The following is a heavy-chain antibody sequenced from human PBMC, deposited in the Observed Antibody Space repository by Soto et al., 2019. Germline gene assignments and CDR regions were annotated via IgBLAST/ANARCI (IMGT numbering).Heavy chain of an antibody. Sequence: PSETLSLTCAVYGGSFSGYYWSWIRQPPGKGLEWIGEINHSGSTNYNPSLKSRVTISVDTSKNQFSLKLSSVTAADTAVYYCARSAYGDYTPNWFDPWGQGTLVTVS. CDR2: INHSGST. D-gene: IGHD4-17*01. J-gene: IGHJ5*02. V-gene: IGHV4-34*01. CDR3: ARSAYGDYTPNWFDP. CDR1: GGSFSGYY.